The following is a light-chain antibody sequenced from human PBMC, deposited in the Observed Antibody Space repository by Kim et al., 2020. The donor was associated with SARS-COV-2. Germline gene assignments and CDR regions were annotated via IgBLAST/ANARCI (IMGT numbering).Light chain of an antibody. CDR3: LQHSTYPIT. J-gene: IGKJ5*01. CDR2: GAS. Sequence: ASVGDRVNITGRASQDIRNDVGLYQQNPGRAPKRLIYGASSLQSGVPSRFSGSGSGTEFTLTISSVQPEDFATDFCLQHSTYPITFGQGTRLEIK. CDR1: QDIRND. V-gene: IGKV1-17*01.